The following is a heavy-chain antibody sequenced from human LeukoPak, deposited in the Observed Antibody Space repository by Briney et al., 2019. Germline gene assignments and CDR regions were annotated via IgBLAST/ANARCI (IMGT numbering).Heavy chain of an antibody. D-gene: IGHD4-17*01. V-gene: IGHV3-23*01. CDR1: GFTFSSYA. CDR3: AKGGEDYGDWWFDP. J-gene: IGHJ5*02. CDR2: ISGSGGST. Sequence: GGSLRLSCTASGFTFSSYAMSWVRQAPGKGLEWVSAISGSGGSTYYADSVKGRFTISRDNSKNTLYLQMNSLRAEDTAVYYCAKGGEDYGDWWFDPWGQGTLVTVSS.